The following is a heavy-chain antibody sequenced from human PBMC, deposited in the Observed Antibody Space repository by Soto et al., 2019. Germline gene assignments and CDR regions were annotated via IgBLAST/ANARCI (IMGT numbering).Heavy chain of an antibody. CDR1: RFTFSSYA. D-gene: IGHD3-3*02. Sequence: EVQLLESGGGLVQPGGSLVLSCAASRFTFSSYAMSWVRQAPGKGLEWVSSISGGGNEAYYADSVKGRFTISRDNPQNTLYLQMSSLRAGDTAVYYCARSLFLASTDTDPFDYWGQGALVTVSS. CDR3: ARSLFLASTDTDPFDY. J-gene: IGHJ4*02. V-gene: IGHV3-23*01. CDR2: ISGGGNEA.